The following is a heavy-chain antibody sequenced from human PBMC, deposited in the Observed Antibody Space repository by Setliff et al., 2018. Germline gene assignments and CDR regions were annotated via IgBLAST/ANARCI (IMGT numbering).Heavy chain of an antibody. Sequence: GASVKVSCKASGYTFTGYYMHWVRQAPGQGLEWMGWINPNSGGTDDAQNFLGRVTMTRDTAISTAYMELSRLTSDDTAVYYCARVLFHCSSTSCYLDAFDIWGQGTMVTV. D-gene: IGHD2-2*01. J-gene: IGHJ3*02. CDR2: INPNSGGT. CDR3: ARVLFHCSSTSCYLDAFDI. CDR1: GYTFTGYY. V-gene: IGHV1-2*02.